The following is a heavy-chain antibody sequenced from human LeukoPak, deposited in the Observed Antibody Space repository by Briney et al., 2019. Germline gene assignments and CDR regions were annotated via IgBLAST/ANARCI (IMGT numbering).Heavy chain of an antibody. CDR3: ARGGRMVRGVIGYFDY. V-gene: IGHV4-59*08. CDR1: GGSFSGYY. Sequence: SETLSLTCAVYGGSFSGYYWSWIRQPPGKGLEWIGYIYYSGSTNYNPSLKSRVTISVDTSKNQFSLKLSSVTAADTAVYYCARGGRMVRGVIGYFDYWGQGTLVTVSS. D-gene: IGHD3-10*01. CDR2: IYYSGST. J-gene: IGHJ4*02.